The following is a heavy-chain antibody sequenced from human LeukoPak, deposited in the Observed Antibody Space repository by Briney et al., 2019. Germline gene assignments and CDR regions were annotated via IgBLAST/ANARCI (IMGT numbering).Heavy chain of an antibody. J-gene: IGHJ4*02. V-gene: IGHV3-13*04. D-gene: IGHD5-24*01. Sequence: GGSVTLFCAASGFTLRTYDKHWVRQTTGRRLEWVSAIGSGGHTSYPGSVKGRFTISREIAKNTLYLQMNSLRAGDTAVYYCARGVRDGYNTPPFDSWGKG. CDR1: GFTLRTYD. CDR2: IGSGGHT. CDR3: ARGVRDGYNTPPFDS.